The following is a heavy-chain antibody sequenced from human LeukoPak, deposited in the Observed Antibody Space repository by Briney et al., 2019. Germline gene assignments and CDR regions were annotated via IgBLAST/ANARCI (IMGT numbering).Heavy chain of an antibody. V-gene: IGHV1-2*02. CDR3: AREVLAKNYGMDV. J-gene: IGHJ6*02. D-gene: IGHD2-8*02. CDR1: GYTFTDYF. Sequence: ASVTVSCKASGYTFTDYFMHWVRQAPGQGLEWMGWINPNSGGTNYAQKFQGRVTMTRDTSISTAYMELSSLRSDDTAVYYCAREVLAKNYGMDVWGQGTTVTVSS. CDR2: INPNSGGT.